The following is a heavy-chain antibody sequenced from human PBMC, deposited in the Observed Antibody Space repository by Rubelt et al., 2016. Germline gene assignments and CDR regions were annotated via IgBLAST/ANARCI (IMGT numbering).Heavy chain of an antibody. V-gene: IGHV4-39*02. D-gene: IGHD6-13*01. Sequence: QLQLQESGPGLVKPSETLSLTCTVSGGSISSSSYYWGWIRQPPGKGLEWIGSIYYSGSTYYNPSLKSRVTISVDTSKNQFSLKPSSVTAADTAVYFCARDSAGFDYWGQGTLVTVSS. CDR1: GGSISSSSYY. CDR2: IYYSGST. CDR3: ARDSAGFDY. J-gene: IGHJ4*02.